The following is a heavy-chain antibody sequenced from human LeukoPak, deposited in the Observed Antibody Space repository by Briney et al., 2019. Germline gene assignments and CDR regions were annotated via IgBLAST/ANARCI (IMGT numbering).Heavy chain of an antibody. CDR3: TRTNYYMDV. CDR2: ISGSGGAT. Sequence: GGSLRLSCAASGFTFNNYAMSWVRQAPGKGLEWVSSISGSGGATYYADSVKGRFTISRDNSNNTLFLQMNSLKTEDTAVYYCTRTNYYMDVWGKGTTVTVSS. J-gene: IGHJ6*03. V-gene: IGHV3-23*01. CDR1: GFTFNNYA.